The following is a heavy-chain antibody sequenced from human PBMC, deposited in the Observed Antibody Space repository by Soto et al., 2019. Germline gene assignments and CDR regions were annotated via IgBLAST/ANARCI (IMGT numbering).Heavy chain of an antibody. CDR3: ARQASGYYYGWFDP. V-gene: IGHV4-39*01. CDR1: GGCILDRAYY. D-gene: IGHD3-22*01. Sequence: PSETLSLTCTVSGGCILDRAYYWAWIRQSPGKGLEWIGTIFYSGGTFYTPSLKSRVTMSVDTSNNQFSLKLSSVTAADTAVYYCARQASGYYYGWFDPWGQGTLLTVSS. J-gene: IGHJ5*02. CDR2: IFYSGGT.